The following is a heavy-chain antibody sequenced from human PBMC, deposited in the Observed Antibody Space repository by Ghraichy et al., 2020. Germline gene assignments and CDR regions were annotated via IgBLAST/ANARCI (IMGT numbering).Heavy chain of an antibody. CDR3: ARGGRVVVVSAVFDAFDI. J-gene: IGHJ3*02. V-gene: IGHV4-34*01. CDR1: GGSFSGYY. CDR2: INHSGST. D-gene: IGHD2-2*01. Sequence: SQTLSLTCAGYGGSFSGYYWTWIRQPPGKGLEWIGEINHSGSTNYNPSLKSRVTISVDTSKKQFSLKLSSVTAADTAVYFCARGGRVVVVSAVFDAFDIWGQGTMVIVSS.